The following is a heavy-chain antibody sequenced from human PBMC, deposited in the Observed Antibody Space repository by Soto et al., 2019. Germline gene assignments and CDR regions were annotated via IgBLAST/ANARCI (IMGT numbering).Heavy chain of an antibody. CDR1: GGSISSGGYS. CDR2: IYHSGST. Sequence: SETLSLTCAVSGGSISSGGYSWSWIRQPPGKGLEWIGYIYHSGSTYYNPSLKSRVTISVDRSKNQFSLKLSSVTAADTAVYYCARGETNYFDYWGQGTLVTVSS. D-gene: IGHD1-1*01. CDR3: ARGETNYFDY. J-gene: IGHJ4*02. V-gene: IGHV4-30-2*01.